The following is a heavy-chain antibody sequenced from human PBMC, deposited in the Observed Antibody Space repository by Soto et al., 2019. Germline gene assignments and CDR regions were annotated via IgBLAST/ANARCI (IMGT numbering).Heavy chain of an antibody. J-gene: IGHJ6*02. CDR2: IIPILDIA. Sequence: QVQLVQSGAEVKMPGSSVKVSCKASGGTFSSYTISWVRQAPGQGLEWMGRIIPILDIANYALKFQGRVTITADKSTSTAYMELSSLRSEDTAVYYCARDQNKAGATLEDYYYYGTDVWGQGTTVTVSS. D-gene: IGHD1-26*01. CDR1: GGTFSSYT. CDR3: ARDQNKAGATLEDYYYYGTDV. V-gene: IGHV1-69*08.